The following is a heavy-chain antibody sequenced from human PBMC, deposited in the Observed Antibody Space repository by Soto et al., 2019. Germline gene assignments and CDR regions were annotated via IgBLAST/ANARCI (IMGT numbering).Heavy chain of an antibody. J-gene: IGHJ4*02. V-gene: IGHV1-69*06. CDR2: IIPIFGTA. D-gene: IGHD3-9*01. CDR1: GGTFSSYA. Sequence: SVKVSCKASGGTFSSYAISWVRQAPGQGLEWMGGIIPIFGTANYAQKFQGRVTITGDTSTSTAYMELSSLRSEDTAVYYCAILPYYDILTGYYKGLLDCWGQGTLVTVSS. CDR3: AILPYYDILTGYYKGLLDC.